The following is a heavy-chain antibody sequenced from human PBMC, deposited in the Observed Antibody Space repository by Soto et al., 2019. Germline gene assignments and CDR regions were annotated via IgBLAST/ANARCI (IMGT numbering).Heavy chain of an antibody. CDR3: ARGSSGYISSWYYFDY. J-gene: IGHJ4*02. D-gene: IGHD6-13*01. Sequence: EVQLLESGGGLVQPGGSLRLSCAASGFTFTDYALSWVRQAPGKGLEWVATISGIGGSTYLADSVKGRLSISRDNSKNTVSRLMKSLRAEYTAVYFCARGSSGYISSWYYFDYWGRGTLVTVSS. CDR2: ISGIGGST. CDR1: GFTFTDYA. V-gene: IGHV3-23*01.